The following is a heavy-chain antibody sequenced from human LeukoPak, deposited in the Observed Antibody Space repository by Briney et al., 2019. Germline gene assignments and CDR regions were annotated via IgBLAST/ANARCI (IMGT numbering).Heavy chain of an antibody. CDR2: IYYSGST. D-gene: IGHD1-26*01. V-gene: IGHV4-39*07. CDR1: GGSISSSSYY. J-gene: IGHJ4*02. CDR3: ARDWVGATDY. Sequence: SETLSLTCTVSGGSISSSSYYWGWIRQPPGKGLEWIGSIYYSGSTYYNPSLKSRVTISVDRSMNQFSLKLSSVTAADTAVYYCARDWVGATDYWGQGTLVTVSS.